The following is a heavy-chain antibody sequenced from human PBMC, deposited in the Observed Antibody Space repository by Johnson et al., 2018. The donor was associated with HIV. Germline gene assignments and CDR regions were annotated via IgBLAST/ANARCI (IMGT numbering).Heavy chain of an antibody. CDR1: GFNFGDYG. V-gene: IGHV3-20*04. CDR2: ISWNGGTT. D-gene: IGHD3-22*01. CDR3: ARGVRDSSGYPFAFDV. Sequence: MQLVESGGGVDQPGRSLRLSCAASGFNFGDYGMSWVRQAPGKGLEWVSGISWNGGTTGYADSVRGRFTISRDNAKNSLYLQMNSLRAEDTALYYCARGVRDSSGYPFAFDVWGQGTMVSVSS. J-gene: IGHJ3*01.